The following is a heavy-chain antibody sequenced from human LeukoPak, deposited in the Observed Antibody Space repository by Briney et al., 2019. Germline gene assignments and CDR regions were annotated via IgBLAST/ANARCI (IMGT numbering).Heavy chain of an antibody. D-gene: IGHD3-3*01. V-gene: IGHV1-2*02. Sequence: ASVKVSCKASGYTFTGYYMHWVRQAPGQGLEWMGWINPNSGGTNYAQKFQGRVTMTRDTSIGTAYMELSRLRSDDTAVYYCARKYDFWSQPDDAFDIWGQGTMVTVSS. CDR2: INPNSGGT. J-gene: IGHJ3*02. CDR3: ARKYDFWSQPDDAFDI. CDR1: GYTFTGYY.